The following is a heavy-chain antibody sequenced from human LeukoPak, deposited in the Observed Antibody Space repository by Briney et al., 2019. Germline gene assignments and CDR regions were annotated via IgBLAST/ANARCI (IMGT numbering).Heavy chain of an antibody. D-gene: IGHD2-15*01. CDR2: LNPNSGNT. Sequence: ASVKVSCKASGGTFSSYAINWVRQATGQGLEWMGWLNPNSGNTGYAQKFQGRVTMTRNTSISTAYMELSSLRSEGTAVYYCARVPRRGYCSGGSCYYFDYWGQGTLVTVSS. V-gene: IGHV1-8*02. CDR1: GGTFSSYA. J-gene: IGHJ4*02. CDR3: ARVPRRGYCSGGSCYYFDY.